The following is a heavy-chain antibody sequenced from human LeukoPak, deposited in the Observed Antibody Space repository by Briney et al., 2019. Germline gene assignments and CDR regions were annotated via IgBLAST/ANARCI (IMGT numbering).Heavy chain of an antibody. CDR1: GGSISSGDYY. CDR2: IYYSGST. V-gene: IGHV4-30-4*08. Sequence: PSGTLSLTCTVSGGSISSGDYYWSWIRQPPGKGLEWIGYIYYSGSTYYNPSLKSRVTISVDTSKNQFSLKLSSVTAADTAVYYCARDRSIIGAAGTGYWGQGTLVTVSS. D-gene: IGHD6-13*01. J-gene: IGHJ4*02. CDR3: ARDRSIIGAAGTGY.